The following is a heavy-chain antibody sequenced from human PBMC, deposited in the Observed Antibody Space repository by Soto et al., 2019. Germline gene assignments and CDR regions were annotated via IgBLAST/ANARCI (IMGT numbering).Heavy chain of an antibody. J-gene: IGHJ4*02. Sequence: QVQVVQSGAEVKKPGASVKVSCKTSGYTFSNFGINWVRQAPGQGLEWMGWINVYNGNTNYAQKLKGRVIMTTDTSTSTAYMELKSLRSDDTAMYYCARGPYPTYSEYWGQGTLVTVSS. CDR1: GYTFSNFG. V-gene: IGHV1-18*01. CDR2: INVYNGNT. CDR3: ARGPYPTYSEY.